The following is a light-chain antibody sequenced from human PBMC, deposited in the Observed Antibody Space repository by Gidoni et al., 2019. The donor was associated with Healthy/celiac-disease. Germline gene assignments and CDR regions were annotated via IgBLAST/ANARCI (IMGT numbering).Light chain of an antibody. V-gene: IGKV3-20*01. CDR2: GAS. CDR3: QQYGSSPQIT. J-gene: IGKJ5*01. CDR1: QSVSSSY. Sequence: EIVLTQSPATLSLSPGERATLSCRASQSVSSSYLAWYQQKPGQAPRLLIYGASSRATGIPDRFSGSGSGTDFTLTISRLEPEDFAVYYCQQYGSSPQITFGQXTRLEIK.